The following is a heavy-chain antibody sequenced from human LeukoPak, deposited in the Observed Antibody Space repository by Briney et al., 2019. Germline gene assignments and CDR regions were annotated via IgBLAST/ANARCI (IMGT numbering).Heavy chain of an antibody. CDR1: GGSISSYY. CDR2: IYYSGST. Sequence: SETLSLTCTVSGGSISSYYWSWIRQPPGKGLVWIGYIYYSGSTNYNPSLKSRVTISVDTSKNQFSLKLSSVTAADTAVYYCATLRGGSYVFDYWGQGTLVTVSS. J-gene: IGHJ4*02. V-gene: IGHV4-59*08. D-gene: IGHD1-26*01. CDR3: ATLRGGSYVFDY.